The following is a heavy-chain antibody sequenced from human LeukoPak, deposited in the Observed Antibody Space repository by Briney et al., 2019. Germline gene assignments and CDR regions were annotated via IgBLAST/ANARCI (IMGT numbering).Heavy chain of an antibody. CDR2: ISGSGGST. J-gene: IGHJ4*02. CDR1: GFTFSSYG. D-gene: IGHD6-19*01. CDR3: ARAGWGDY. Sequence: GGSLRLSCAASGFTFSSYGMSWVRQAPGKGLEWVSAISGSGGSTYYADSVKGRFTISRDNAKNSLYLQMNSLRAEDTAVYYCARAGWGDYWGQGTLVTVSS. V-gene: IGHV3-23*01.